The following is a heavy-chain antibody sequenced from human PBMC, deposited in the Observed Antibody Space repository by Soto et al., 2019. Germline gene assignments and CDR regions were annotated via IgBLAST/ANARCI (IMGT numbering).Heavy chain of an antibody. CDR1: GFTFSSYN. J-gene: IGHJ4*02. CDR2: IGVSHSHI. D-gene: IGHD5-18*01. CDR3: ATLGGYNFGTADFDY. V-gene: IGHV3-21*01. Sequence: GGSLRLSCAASGFTFSSYNMNWVRQAPGKGLEWVAAIGVSHSHIYYADSVKGRFTISRDDAKNSLYLQMNSLRAEDTAVYYCATLGGYNFGTADFDYWGPGTLVTVSS.